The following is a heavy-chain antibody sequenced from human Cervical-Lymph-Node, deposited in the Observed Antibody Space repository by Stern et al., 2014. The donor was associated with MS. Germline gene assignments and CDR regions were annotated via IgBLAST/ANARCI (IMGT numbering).Heavy chain of an antibody. CDR1: GFTFSDHC. V-gene: IGHV3-11*01. J-gene: IGHJ6*02. Sequence: VQLVESGGGLVKPGESLRLSCAASGFTFSDHCMSWVRQAPGKGLEWISFISRTGDTIYYADSVKGRFTISRDNVKNSLYLQINSLRAEDAALYYCARGGSAYYYGMDVWGQGTAVTVSS. CDR2: ISRTGDTI. CDR3: ARGGSAYYYGMDV.